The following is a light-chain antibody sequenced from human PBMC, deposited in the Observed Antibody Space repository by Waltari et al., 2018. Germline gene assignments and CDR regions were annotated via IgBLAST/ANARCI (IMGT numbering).Light chain of an antibody. J-gene: IGKJ2*01. Sequence: DIVLTQSPEYLPVSLGERATINCKSSQSVVFSSNNKNYLAWYQQKPGQPPTLLITWASTRESGVTDRFSGSGSETDFTLTISSLQAEDVAVYYCQQCYTFPYTFGQGTKLEIK. CDR3: QQCYTFPYT. V-gene: IGKV4-1*01. CDR1: QSVVFSSNNKNY. CDR2: WAS.